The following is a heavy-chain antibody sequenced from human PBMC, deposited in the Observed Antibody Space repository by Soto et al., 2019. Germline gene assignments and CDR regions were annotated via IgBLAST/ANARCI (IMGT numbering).Heavy chain of an antibody. CDR3: ARAGPAYYDFWSGYLDY. Sequence: QVQLVESGGGVVQPGRSLRLSYAASGFTFSSYAMHWVRQAPGKGLEWVAVISYDGSNKYYADSVKGRFTISRDNSKNTLYLQMNSLRAEDTAVYYCARAGPAYYDFWSGYLDYWGQGTLVTVSS. CDR1: GFTFSSYA. D-gene: IGHD3-3*01. V-gene: IGHV3-30-3*01. CDR2: ISYDGSNK. J-gene: IGHJ4*02.